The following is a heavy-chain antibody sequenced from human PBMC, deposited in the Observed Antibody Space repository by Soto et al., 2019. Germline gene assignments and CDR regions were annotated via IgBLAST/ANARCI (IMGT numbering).Heavy chain of an antibody. J-gene: IGHJ4*02. V-gene: IGHV1-8*01. CDR1: GYTFTSHD. CDR3: ARERSSGWYVDY. D-gene: IGHD6-19*01. CDR2: MNPNSGNT. Sequence: QVQLVQSGAEVKKPGASVKVSCKASGYTFTSHDINWVRQATGRGLEWMGWMNPNSGNTGYAQKFQGRVTMTRNTSISTAYMELSSLRSEDTAVYYCARERSSGWYVDYWGQGTLVTVSS.